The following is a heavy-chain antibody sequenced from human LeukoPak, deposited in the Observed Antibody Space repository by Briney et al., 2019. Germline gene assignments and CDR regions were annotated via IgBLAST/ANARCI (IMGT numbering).Heavy chain of an antibody. CDR3: AKDLGYYDSSGYFDY. D-gene: IGHD3-22*01. V-gene: IGHV3-23*01. CDR2: ISGSGGST. J-gene: IGHJ4*02. CDR1: GFTFSSYA. Sequence: GGSLRLSCAASGFTFSSYAMSWVRQAPRKGLEWVSDISGSGGSTYYADSVKGRFTISRDNSKNTLYLQMNSLRAEDTAVYYCAKDLGYYDSSGYFDYWGQGTLVTVSS.